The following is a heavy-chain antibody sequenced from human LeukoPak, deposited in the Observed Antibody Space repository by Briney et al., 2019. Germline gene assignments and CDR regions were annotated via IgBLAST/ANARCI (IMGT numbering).Heavy chain of an antibody. J-gene: IGHJ4*02. CDR1: GGTLSSYA. CDR2: IIPIFGTA. V-gene: IGHV1-69*05. D-gene: IGHD1-26*01. Sequence: SVKVSCKASGGTLSSYAISWVRQAPGQGLEWMGGIIPIFGTANYAQKFQGRVTITTDESTSTAYMELSSLRSEDTAVYYCATSIVGATPNFDYWGQGTLVTVSS. CDR3: ATSIVGATPNFDY.